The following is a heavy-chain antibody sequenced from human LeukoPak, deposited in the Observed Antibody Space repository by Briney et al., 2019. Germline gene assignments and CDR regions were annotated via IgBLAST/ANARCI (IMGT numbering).Heavy chain of an antibody. CDR1: GGSISSYY. J-gene: IGHJ4*02. CDR3: ARKPIINNAWYYFDY. D-gene: IGHD1/OR15-1a*01. CDR2: IYNSGST. V-gene: IGHV4-59*08. Sequence: SETLSLTCTVSGGSISSYYWSWIRQSPGKGLEWIGYIYNSGSTNYNPSLKSRVTISVDTSKNQFSLKLSSVTAADTAVYYCARKPIINNAWYYFDYWGQGTLVTVSS.